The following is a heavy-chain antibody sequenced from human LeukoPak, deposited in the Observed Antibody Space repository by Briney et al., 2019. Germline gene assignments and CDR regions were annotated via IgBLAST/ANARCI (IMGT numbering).Heavy chain of an antibody. CDR2: ISGSGGST. CDR1: GFTFSSYA. V-gene: IGHV3-23*01. J-gene: IGHJ4*02. CDR3: AKDLYTYYYDSSGYYRPV. D-gene: IGHD3-22*01. Sequence: GGSLRLSCAASGFTFSSYAVTWVRQAPGKGLEWVSAISGSGGSTYYADSVKGRFTISRDNSKNTLYLQMNSLRAEDTAVYYCAKDLYTYYYDSSGYYRPVWGQETLVIVSA.